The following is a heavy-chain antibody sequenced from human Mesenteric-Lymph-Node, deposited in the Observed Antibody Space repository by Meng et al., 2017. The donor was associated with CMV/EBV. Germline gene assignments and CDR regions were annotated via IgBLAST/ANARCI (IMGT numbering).Heavy chain of an antibody. CDR2: SNSDGSST. V-gene: IGHV3-74*01. Sequence: GESLKISCAASGFTFSSYWMHWVRQAPGKGLGWVSRSNSDGSSTSYADSVKGRFTISRDNAKNTLYLQMNSLRAEDTAVYYCARAGYSSSWDFDYWGQGTLVTVSS. J-gene: IGHJ4*02. CDR1: GFTFSSYW. CDR3: ARAGYSSSWDFDY. D-gene: IGHD6-13*01.